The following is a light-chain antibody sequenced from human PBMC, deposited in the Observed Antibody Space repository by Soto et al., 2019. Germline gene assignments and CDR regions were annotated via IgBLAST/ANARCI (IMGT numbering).Light chain of an antibody. CDR1: QTISRF. Sequence: DIQMTQSPSSLSASVGDRVSITCRASQTISRFLNWYQQKPGKAPKFLIYDASSVQSGVPSRFSGSGSGTKFTLTRSSLQPEDFATYCCQQSFSSPPTFGQGNKLEIK. J-gene: IGKJ2*01. CDR2: DAS. V-gene: IGKV1-39*01. CDR3: QQSFSSPPT.